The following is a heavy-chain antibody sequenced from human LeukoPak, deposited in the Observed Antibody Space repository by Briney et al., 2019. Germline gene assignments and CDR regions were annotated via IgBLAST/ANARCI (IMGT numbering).Heavy chain of an antibody. Sequence: SETLSLTCAVSGYSISSGYYWCWIRQPPGKGLQWICSIYHSGSTYYNPSINSRVTISVDPSKNQFSLKLSSVPAADTAVYYCARHKVSQWELRGYYFDYWGQGTLVTVSS. CDR3: ARHKVSQWELRGYYFDY. V-gene: IGHV4-38-2*01. J-gene: IGHJ4*02. CDR1: GYSISSGYY. CDR2: IYHSGST. D-gene: IGHD1-26*01.